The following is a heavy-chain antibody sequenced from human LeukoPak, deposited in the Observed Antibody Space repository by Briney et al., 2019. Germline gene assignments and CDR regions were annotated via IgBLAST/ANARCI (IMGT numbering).Heavy chain of an antibody. CDR2: ISAYNGNT. Sequence: ASVKVSCKASGYTFTSYGISWVRQAPGQGLEWMGWISAYNGNTNYAQKLQGRVTMTTDTSTSTAYMELRSLRSDDTAVYYCARTLWFGELSYYGTDVWGQGTTVTVSS. V-gene: IGHV1-18*01. D-gene: IGHD3-10*01. J-gene: IGHJ6*02. CDR1: GYTFTSYG. CDR3: ARTLWFGELSYYGTDV.